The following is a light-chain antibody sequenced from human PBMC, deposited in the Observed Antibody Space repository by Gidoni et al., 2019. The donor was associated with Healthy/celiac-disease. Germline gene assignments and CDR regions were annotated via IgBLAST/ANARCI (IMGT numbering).Light chain of an antibody. CDR2: GAS. CDR3: QQYNNWPPGNT. CDR1: QSVSSN. V-gene: IGKV3-15*01. Sequence: EIVMTQSPATLSVSPGERATLSCRASQSVSSNLAWYQQKPGQAPRLLIYGASTRATGIPARFSGSGSGTGFTLTISSLQSEDFAVYYCQQYNNWPPGNTFXQXTKLEIK. J-gene: IGKJ2*01.